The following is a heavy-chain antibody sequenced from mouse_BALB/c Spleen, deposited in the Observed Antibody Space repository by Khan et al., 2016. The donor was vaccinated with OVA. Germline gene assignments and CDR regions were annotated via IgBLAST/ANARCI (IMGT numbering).Heavy chain of an antibody. CDR1: GFSLTNYG. J-gene: IGHJ4*01. D-gene: IGHD2-10*01. CDR2: MWSDGST. V-gene: IGHV2-6-1*01. CDR3: ARQPYYHYNVMDY. Sequence: QVQLKESGPGLVAPSQSLSITCTISGFSLTNYGVHWVRQPPGKGLEWLVLMWSDGSTTYNSALNSRLTISKDTSQSQVFLKMNSHQTDDTTMYFGARQPYYHYNVMDYWGQGTSVTVSS.